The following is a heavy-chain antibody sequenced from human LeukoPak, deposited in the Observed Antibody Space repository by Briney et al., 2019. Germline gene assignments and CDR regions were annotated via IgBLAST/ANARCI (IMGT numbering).Heavy chain of an antibody. CDR1: GFTFSSYA. Sequence: GGSLRLSCAASGFTFSSYAMSWVRQAPGKGLEWVSATSGSGGSTYYADSVKGRFTISRDNSKNTLYLQMNSLRAEDTAVYYCAKVDVASSGCQVSAFDIWGQGTMVTVSS. J-gene: IGHJ3*02. D-gene: IGHD3-22*01. CDR2: TSGSGGST. CDR3: AKVDVASSGCQVSAFDI. V-gene: IGHV3-23*01.